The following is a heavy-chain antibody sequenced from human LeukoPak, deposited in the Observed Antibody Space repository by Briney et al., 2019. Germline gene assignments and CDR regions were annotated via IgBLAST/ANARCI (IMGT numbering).Heavy chain of an antibody. D-gene: IGHD3-9*01. CDR1: GFTFSNYA. Sequence: GGSLRLSCAASGFTFSNYAMSWVRQAPGKGLEWVSSISGSGDSTYYADSVKGRFTISRDNSKNTLYLQMNSLRVEDTAVYYRARDLDWGAFDAWGQGTLVTVSS. J-gene: IGHJ5*02. CDR3: ARDLDWGAFDA. CDR2: ISGSGDST. V-gene: IGHV3-23*01.